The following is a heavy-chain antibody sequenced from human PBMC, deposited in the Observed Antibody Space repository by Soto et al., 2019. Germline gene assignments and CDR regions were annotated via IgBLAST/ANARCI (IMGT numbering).Heavy chain of an antibody. J-gene: IGHJ4*02. CDR3: AHRPSYCSGGSCYSGFDY. V-gene: IGHV2-5*02. CDR2: IYWDDDK. D-gene: IGHD2-15*01. Sequence: QITLKESGPTLVKPTQTLTMTCTFSGFSLSTSGVGVGWIRQHPGKVLEWLALIYWDDDKRYSPSLKSRLTITKDTSKNPVVLTITNIDPVDTATYYCAHRPSYCSGGSCYSGFDYWGQGTLVTVSS. CDR1: GFSLSTSGVG.